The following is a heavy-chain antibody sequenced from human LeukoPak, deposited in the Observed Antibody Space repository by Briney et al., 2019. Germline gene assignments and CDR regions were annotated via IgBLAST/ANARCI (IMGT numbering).Heavy chain of an antibody. V-gene: IGHV4-59*01. CDR3: ARAVDCTNGVCRHFDY. J-gene: IGHJ4*02. CDR1: GGSISSYY. CDR2: IYYSGST. D-gene: IGHD2-8*01. Sequence: PSETLSLTCTVSGGSISSYYWSWIRQPPGKGLEWIGYIYYSGSTNYNPSLKSRVTISVDMSKNQFSLKLSSVTAADTAVYYCARAVDCTNGVCRHFDYWGQGTLVTVSS.